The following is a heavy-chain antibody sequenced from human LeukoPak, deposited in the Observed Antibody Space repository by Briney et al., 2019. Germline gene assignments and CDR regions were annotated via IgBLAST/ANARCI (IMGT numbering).Heavy chain of an antibody. CDR1: GYTFTSYG. Sequence: ASVKVSCKASGYTFTSYGISWVRQAPGQGLEWMGWISAYNGNTNYAQKLQGRVTMTTDTSTSTAYMELRSLRSDNTAVYYCARVEDYYGSGSYYGYWGQGTLVTVSS. CDR2: ISAYNGNT. D-gene: IGHD3-10*01. V-gene: IGHV1-18*01. J-gene: IGHJ4*02. CDR3: ARVEDYYGSGSYYGY.